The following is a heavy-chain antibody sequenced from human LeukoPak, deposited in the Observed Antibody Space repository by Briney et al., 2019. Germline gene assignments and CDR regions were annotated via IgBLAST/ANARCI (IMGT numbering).Heavy chain of an antibody. Sequence: GRSLRLSCAASGFTFNSYGMHWVHQAPGKGLEWVAVIWYDGSNKYYADSVKGRFTISRDNSKNTLYLQMNSLRAEDTAVYYCARPNGYSSGWFFDYWGQGTLVTVSS. D-gene: IGHD6-19*01. J-gene: IGHJ4*02. CDR1: GFTFNSYG. CDR3: ARPNGYSSGWFFDY. V-gene: IGHV3-33*01. CDR2: IWYDGSNK.